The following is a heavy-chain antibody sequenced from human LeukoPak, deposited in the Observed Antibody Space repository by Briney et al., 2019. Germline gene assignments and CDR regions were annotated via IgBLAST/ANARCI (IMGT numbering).Heavy chain of an antibody. D-gene: IGHD3-10*01. CDR1: GGSISSYY. CDR2: IYYSGST. V-gene: IGHV4-59*01. J-gene: IGHJ6*02. CDR3: ARDRGPDYGVDV. Sequence: PSETLSLTCTVSGGSISSYYWSWIRQPPGKGLEWIGYIYYSGSTNYNPSLKSRVTISVDTSKNQFSLKLSSVTAADTAVYYCARDRGPDYGVDVWGQGTTVTVSS.